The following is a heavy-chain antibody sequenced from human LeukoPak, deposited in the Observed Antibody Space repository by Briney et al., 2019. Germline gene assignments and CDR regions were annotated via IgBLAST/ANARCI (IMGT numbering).Heavy chain of an antibody. D-gene: IGHD3-9*01. CDR1: GYTFTSYG. V-gene: IGHV1-18*01. J-gene: IGHJ4*02. CDR2: ISAYNGNT. CDR3: ARDPTLLRYFDWLPSNYFDY. Sequence: GASVKVSCKASGYTFTSYGISWVRQAPGQGLEWIGWISAYNGNTNYAQKLQGRVTMTTDTSTSTAYVELRSLRSDDTAVYYCARDPTLLRYFDWLPSNYFDYWGQGTLVTVSS.